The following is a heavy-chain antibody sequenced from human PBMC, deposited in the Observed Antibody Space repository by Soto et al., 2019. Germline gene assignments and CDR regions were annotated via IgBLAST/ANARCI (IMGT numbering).Heavy chain of an antibody. CDR1: GFSLRSQW. V-gene: IGHV3-74*01. CDR3: SVSIFGVVHY. Sequence: GGSLRLSCAASGFSLRSQWMHWIRQAPGEGLEWVSRTSPDGSTIYADSVKGRFTISRDNAKNTVYLQMNSLRAEDTAMYYCSVSIFGVVHYWGQGTLVTVSS. D-gene: IGHD3-3*01. J-gene: IGHJ4*02. CDR2: TSPDGST.